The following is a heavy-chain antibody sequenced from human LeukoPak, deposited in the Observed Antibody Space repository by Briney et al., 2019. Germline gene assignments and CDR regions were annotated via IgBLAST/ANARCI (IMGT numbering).Heavy chain of an antibody. J-gene: IGHJ3*02. CDR3: AREWGNYYDSRVVYLVGGVFDI. CDR2: IKQDGSEK. CDR1: GFTFSSYW. Sequence: GGPLRLSCAASGFTFSSYWMSWVRQAPGKGLEWVANIKQDGSEKYYVDSVKGRFTISRDNAKNSLYLQMNSLRAEDTAVYYCAREWGNYYDSRVVYLVGGVFDIWGQGTMVTVSS. D-gene: IGHD3-22*01. V-gene: IGHV3-7*01.